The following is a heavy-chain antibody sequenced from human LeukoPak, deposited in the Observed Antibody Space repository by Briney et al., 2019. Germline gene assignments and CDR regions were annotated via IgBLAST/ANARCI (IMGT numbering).Heavy chain of an antibody. D-gene: IGHD6-19*01. J-gene: IGHJ4*02. CDR2: ISYDGSNK. CDR1: GFTFSSYA. Sequence: PGGSLRLSCAASGFTFSSYAMHWVRQAPGKGLEWVAVISYDGSNKYYADSVKGRFTISRDNSNNTLYLQMNSLRAEDTAVYYCAREGRALVADTGGYFDYWGQGTLVTVSS. CDR3: AREGRALVADTGGYFDY. V-gene: IGHV3-30-3*01.